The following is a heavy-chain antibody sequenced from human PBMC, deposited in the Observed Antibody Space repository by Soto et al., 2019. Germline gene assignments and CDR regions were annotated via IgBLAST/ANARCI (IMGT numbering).Heavy chain of an antibody. D-gene: IGHD3-3*01. J-gene: IGHJ6*02. CDR1: GGSISSGGYY. Sequence: SETLSLTCTVSGGSISSGGYYWSWIRQHPGKGLEWIGYIYYSGSTYYNPSLKSRVTISVDTSKNQFSLKLSSVTAADTAVYYCARDVITIFGVVIIYYGMDVWGQGTTVTVSS. CDR3: ARDVITIFGVVIIYYGMDV. V-gene: IGHV4-31*03. CDR2: IYYSGST.